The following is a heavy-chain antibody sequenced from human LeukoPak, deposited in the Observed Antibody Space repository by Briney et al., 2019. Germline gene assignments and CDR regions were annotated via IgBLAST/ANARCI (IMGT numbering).Heavy chain of an antibody. J-gene: IGHJ4*02. CDR3: ARDQAVAGLDY. V-gene: IGHV4-59*01. Sequence: SETLSLTCTVSGGYISSYYWSWIRQPPGKGLEWIGYIYYSGSTNYNPSLKSRVTISVDTSKNQFSLKLSSVTAADTAVYYCARDQAVAGLDYWGQGTLVTVSS. D-gene: IGHD6-19*01. CDR2: IYYSGST. CDR1: GGYISSYY.